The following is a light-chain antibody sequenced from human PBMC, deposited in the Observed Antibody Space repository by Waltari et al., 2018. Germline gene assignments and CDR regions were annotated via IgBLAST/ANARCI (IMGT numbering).Light chain of an antibody. CDR2: VNSDGSH. Sequence: QLVVTQSPSASASLGASVKPTCTLSSGHSSHILALPQQQTGKGPRYLMKVNSDGSHSRGDEIPGRFSGSSAGAERYLTISSLQAEDEADYYCQTGGHGTWVFGGGTKLTVL. J-gene: IGLJ3*02. CDR1: SGHSSHI. CDR3: QTGGHGTWV. V-gene: IGLV4-69*01.